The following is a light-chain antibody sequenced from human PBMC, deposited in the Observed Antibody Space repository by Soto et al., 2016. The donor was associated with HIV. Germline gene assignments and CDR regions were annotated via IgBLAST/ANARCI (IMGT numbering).Light chain of an antibody. J-gene: IGLJ2*01. V-gene: IGLV3-19*01. CDR2: GQN. Sequence: SSELTQDPAVSVALGQTVKITCQGDSLRSYYATWYQQKPGQAPVFVIYGQNNRPSGIPDRFSGSSSGNTASLTITGAQAEDEADYYCMSRDNNTNPVIFGGGTK. CDR3: MSRDNNTNPVI. CDR1: SLRSYY.